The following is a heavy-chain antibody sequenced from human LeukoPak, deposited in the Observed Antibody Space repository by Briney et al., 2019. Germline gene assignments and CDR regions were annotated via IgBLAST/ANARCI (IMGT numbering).Heavy chain of an antibody. V-gene: IGHV4-4*07. CDR3: ARHWSHSVAQFGRSYWFDP. CDR1: DGSFSGYY. CDR2: MDTSGHT. D-gene: IGHD2-15*01. J-gene: IGHJ5*02. Sequence: SETLSLTCTVYDGSFSGYYWSWIRQPAGKGLEWIGHMDTSGHTNYNSSLMSRVTMSVDTSKNQFSLRLTSVTAADTAVYYCARHWSHSVAQFGRSYWFDPWGQGTLVTVSS.